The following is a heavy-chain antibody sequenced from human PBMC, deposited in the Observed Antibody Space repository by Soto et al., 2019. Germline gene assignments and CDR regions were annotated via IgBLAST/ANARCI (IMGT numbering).Heavy chain of an antibody. J-gene: IGHJ6*02. Sequence: QVQLQESGPGLVKPSQTLSLTCTVSGGSISSGDYYWSWIRQPPGKGLEWIGYIYYSGSTYYNPSLKSRVTXXVXTXTNQFSLKLSSVTAADTAVYYCASVTTGHYYYGMDVWGQGTTVTVSS. D-gene: IGHD4-17*01. V-gene: IGHV4-30-4*01. CDR3: ASVTTGHYYYGMDV. CDR1: GGSISSGDYY. CDR2: IYYSGST.